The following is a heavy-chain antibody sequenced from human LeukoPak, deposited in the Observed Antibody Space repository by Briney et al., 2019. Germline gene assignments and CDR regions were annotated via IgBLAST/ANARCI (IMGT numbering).Heavy chain of an antibody. CDR2: IYSGDNT. CDR3: ARGYSNLHDDSSGYYIDY. CDR1: GFTVSSNY. V-gene: IGHV3-53*01. J-gene: IGHJ4*02. Sequence: GGSLRLSCAASGFTVSSNYMIWVRQAPGRGLEWGSVIYSGDNTYYSDSVKGRFTISRDNSKNTLYLQMNSLRAEDTAVYYCARGYSNLHDDSSGYYIDYWGQGTLVTVSS. D-gene: IGHD3-22*01.